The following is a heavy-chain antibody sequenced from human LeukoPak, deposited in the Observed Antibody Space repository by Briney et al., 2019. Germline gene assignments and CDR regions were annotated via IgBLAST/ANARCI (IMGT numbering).Heavy chain of an antibody. CDR2: ISYSGST. V-gene: IGHV4-39*01. D-gene: IGHD5-24*01. J-gene: IGHJ4*02. CDR3: ARRRHNIDY. Sequence: SETLSLTCTVSGGSISSPIYYWGWIRQPPGKGLEWIGSISYSGSTYYNPSLKSRVTISVDTSKNQFSLKLRSVTAADTAVFCCARRRHNIDYWGQGTLVTVSS. CDR1: GGSISSPIYY.